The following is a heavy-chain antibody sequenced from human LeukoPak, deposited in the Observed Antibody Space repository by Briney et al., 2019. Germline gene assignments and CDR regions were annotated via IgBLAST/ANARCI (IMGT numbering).Heavy chain of an antibody. J-gene: IGHJ4*02. CDR2: IIPILGIA. V-gene: IGHV1-69*04. Sequence: SVKVSCKASGGTFSSYAISWVRQAPGQGLEWMGRIIPILGIANYAQKFQGRVTITADKSTSTAYMELSSLRSEDTAVYYCARHRYCSGGSCPTLFDYWGQGTLVTVSS. D-gene: IGHD2-15*01. CDR3: ARHRYCSGGSCPTLFDY. CDR1: GGTFSSYA.